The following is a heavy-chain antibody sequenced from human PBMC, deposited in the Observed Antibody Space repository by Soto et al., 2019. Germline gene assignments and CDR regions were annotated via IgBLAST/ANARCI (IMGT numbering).Heavy chain of an antibody. V-gene: IGHV1-69*01. J-gene: IGHJ5*02. Sequence: QVQLVQSGAEVKKPGSSVKVSCKASGGTFSSYAISWVRQAPGQGLEWMGGIIPIFGTANYAQKFQGRVRSTADESTSTAYMELSSLRSEATAVSYCARVVRITMGLHWFDPWGQGTLVTVSS. CDR3: ARVVRITMGLHWFDP. CDR1: GGTFSSYA. D-gene: IGHD3-10*01. CDR2: IIPIFGTA.